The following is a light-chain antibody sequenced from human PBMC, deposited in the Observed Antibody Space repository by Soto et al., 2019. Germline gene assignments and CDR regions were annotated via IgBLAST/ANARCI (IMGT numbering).Light chain of an antibody. CDR3: SSYTSSSTPLV. J-gene: IGLJ1*01. CDR2: EVS. V-gene: IGLV2-14*01. Sequence: QSALTQPASVSGSPGQSITISCTGTSSDVGGYNYVSWYQQHPGKAPKLMIYEVSNRPLGVSNRFSGSKSGNTASLTISGLQAEDEADYYCSSYTSSSTPLVFGTGTKVTVL. CDR1: SSDVGGYNY.